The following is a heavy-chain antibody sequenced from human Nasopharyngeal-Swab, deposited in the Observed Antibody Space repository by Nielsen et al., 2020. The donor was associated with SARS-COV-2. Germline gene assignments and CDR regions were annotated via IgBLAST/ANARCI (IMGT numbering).Heavy chain of an antibody. CDR3: ARLGYGSGSYVDY. Sequence: VRQMPGKGLEWMGIIYPGDSDTRYSPSFQGQVTISADKSISTACLQWSSLKASDTAMYYCARLGYGSGSYVDYWGQGTLVTVSS. D-gene: IGHD3-10*01. J-gene: IGHJ4*02. V-gene: IGHV5-51*01. CDR2: IYPGDSDT.